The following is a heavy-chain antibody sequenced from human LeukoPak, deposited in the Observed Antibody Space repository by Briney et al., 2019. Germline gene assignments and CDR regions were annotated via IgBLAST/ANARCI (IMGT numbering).Heavy chain of an antibody. CDR1: GFTFSSYA. J-gene: IGHJ4*02. V-gene: IGHV3-23*01. CDR3: AREVQNEGAFDY. D-gene: IGHD3-16*01. Sequence: GGSLRLSCAASGFTFSSYAMSWVRQAPGKGLEWVSAISGSGGSTYYADSVKGRFTISRDNFKNTLYLQMNSLRAEDTAVYYCAREVQNEGAFDYWGQGTLVTVSS. CDR2: ISGSGGST.